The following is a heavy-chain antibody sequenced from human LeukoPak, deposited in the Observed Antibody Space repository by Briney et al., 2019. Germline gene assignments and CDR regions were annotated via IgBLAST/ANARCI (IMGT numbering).Heavy chain of an antibody. CDR1: GFTFSTYS. D-gene: IGHD3-9*01. CDR3: ARARYYDILTGIDY. Sequence: GRSLRLSCSASGFTFSTYSMNWVRQAPGKGLEWVSYISSSSSYTNYADSVKGRFTNSRDNAKNSLCLQMNSLRAEDTAVYYCARARYYDILTGIDYWGQGTLVTVSS. J-gene: IGHJ4*02. CDR2: ISSSSSYT. V-gene: IGHV3-21*05.